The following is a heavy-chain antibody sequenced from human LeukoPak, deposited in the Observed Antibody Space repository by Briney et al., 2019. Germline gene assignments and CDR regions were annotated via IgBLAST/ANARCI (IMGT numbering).Heavy chain of an antibody. CDR1: TSR. CDR2: IGTYGGDT. D-gene: IGHD3-22*01. Sequence: ASVKVSCKATSRISWVRQAPGQGLEWMGWIGTYGGDTYYAQKFQGRITVTTDTSTSTVYMELRNLRSDDTAVYYCARDLWNFYDDSAYNRDFDSWGQGTLVTVSS. V-gene: IGHV1-18*01. J-gene: IGHJ5*01. CDR3: ARDLWNFYDDSAYNRDFDS.